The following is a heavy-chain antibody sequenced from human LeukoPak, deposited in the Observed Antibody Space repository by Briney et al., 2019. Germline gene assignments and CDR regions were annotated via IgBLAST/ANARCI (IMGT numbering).Heavy chain of an antibody. V-gene: IGHV3-15*01. Sequence: GGSLRLSCAASGFTFRDAWMTWVRQAPGKGLEWVGRIRSKTDGGTTDYAVSVQGRFTISRDDSKNTLYLQMSSLRSEDTAVYYCARSLAVGGTRAYWGQGTRVTVSS. CDR2: IRSKTDGGTT. D-gene: IGHD6-19*01. CDR1: GFTFRDAW. CDR3: ARSLAVGGTRAY. J-gene: IGHJ4*02.